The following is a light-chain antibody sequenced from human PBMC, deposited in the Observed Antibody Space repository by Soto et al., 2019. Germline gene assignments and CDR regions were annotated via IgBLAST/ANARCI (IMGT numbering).Light chain of an antibody. J-gene: IGLJ1*01. CDR3: VSYTTSASYV. CDR1: SSDVGTYIF. CDR2: DIN. Sequence: QAVVTQPASVSGSPGQSITISCTGTSSDVGTYIFVSWYRQHPGKAPKLMIYDINNRPSGVSNRFSGSKSGNTASLTISGLQAEDEADYYCVSYTTSASYVFGTGTKLTVL. V-gene: IGLV2-14*01.